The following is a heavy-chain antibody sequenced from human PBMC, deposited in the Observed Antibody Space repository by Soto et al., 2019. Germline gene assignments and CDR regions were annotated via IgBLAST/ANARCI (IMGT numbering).Heavy chain of an antibody. Sequence: GGSLRLSCAASGFTFSSYGMHWVRQAPGKGLEWVAVISYDGSNTYYADSVKGRFIISRDNSKNSLYLQMNSLRPEDTALYYCAKDIRITAAGSPSFDYWGQGTQVTVSS. CDR3: AKDIRITAAGSPSFDY. CDR2: ISYDGSNT. CDR1: GFTFSSYG. V-gene: IGHV3-30*18. J-gene: IGHJ4*02. D-gene: IGHD6-13*01.